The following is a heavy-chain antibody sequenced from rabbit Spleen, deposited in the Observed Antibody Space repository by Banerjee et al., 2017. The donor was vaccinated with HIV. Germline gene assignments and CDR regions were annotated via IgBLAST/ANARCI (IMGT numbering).Heavy chain of an antibody. CDR3: ARETSSGWGVVSFYFNL. CDR2: IYAGNSGDT. J-gene: IGHJ4*01. Sequence: QSLEESGGDLVKPGPSLPLTCTAPGFSSSSSYYMCWFRRPPGKGLEWIACIYAGNSGDTYYASWAKGRFTISKTSSTTVTLQMTSLTAADTATYFCARETSSGWGVVSFYFNLWGQGTLVTVS. CDR1: GFSSSSSYY. V-gene: IGHV1S40*01. D-gene: IGHD4-1*01.